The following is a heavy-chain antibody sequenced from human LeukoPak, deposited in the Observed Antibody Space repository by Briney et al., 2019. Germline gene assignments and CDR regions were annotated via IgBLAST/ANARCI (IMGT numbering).Heavy chain of an antibody. CDR2: IYYSGST. CDR3: ARLRDGYNLFQH. Sequence: PSETLSLTCTVSGGXISSYYWSWIRQPPGKGLEWIGYIYYSGSTNYNPSLKSRVTISGDTSKNQFSLKLSSVTAADTAVYYCARLRDGYNLFQHWGQGTLVTVSS. CDR1: GGXISSYY. J-gene: IGHJ1*01. D-gene: IGHD5-24*01. V-gene: IGHV4-59*08.